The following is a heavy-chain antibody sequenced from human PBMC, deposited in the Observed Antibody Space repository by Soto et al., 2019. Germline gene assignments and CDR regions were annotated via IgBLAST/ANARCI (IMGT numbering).Heavy chain of an antibody. V-gene: IGHV3-30*04. D-gene: IGHD2-21*01. CDR2: ISYDAYNI. CDR1: GFTFSDHA. CDR3: ATNEYSSPWSS. Sequence: SLRLSCAGSGFTFSDHAMHWVRQAPGKGLEWVAFISYDAYNIFYADSVKGRFSISRDNSHNTLYLQMNGLRVDDTAVYYCATNEYSSPWSSWGQGALVTVSS. J-gene: IGHJ5*02.